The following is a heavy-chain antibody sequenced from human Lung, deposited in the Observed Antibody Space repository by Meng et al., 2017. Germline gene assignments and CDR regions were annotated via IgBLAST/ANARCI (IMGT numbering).Heavy chain of an antibody. V-gene: IGHV1-2*06. Sequence: QARVWESGAEVKKPGASVKVSGKASGYTFPDYWLTWVRRAPGQGLEGMGRINPKSGDTHYAQRFQGRVTMTGDTSISTAYMELSGLRSDDTAMYYCARDEDISAAGKLFGDYWGQGTLVTVSS. CDR3: ARDEDISAAGKLFGDY. CDR2: INPKSGDT. D-gene: IGHD6-13*01. J-gene: IGHJ4*02. CDR1: GYTFPDYW.